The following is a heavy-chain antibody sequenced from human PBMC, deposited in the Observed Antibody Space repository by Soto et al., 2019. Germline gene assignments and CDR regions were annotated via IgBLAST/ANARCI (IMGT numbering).Heavy chain of an antibody. V-gene: IGHV4-34*01. J-gene: IGHJ6*02. Sequence: PSETLSLTCSVHGGSFRGHFGSWIRQPPGKGLEWIGEINHSGGTNYNPSLKSRVTISVDTSRNQFSLKVNSVTAADTAVYHCARGSAGRGYYYSGMDVWSQGTTVTVSS. CDR3: ARGSAGRGYYYSGMDV. CDR2: INHSGGT. CDR1: GGSFRGHF.